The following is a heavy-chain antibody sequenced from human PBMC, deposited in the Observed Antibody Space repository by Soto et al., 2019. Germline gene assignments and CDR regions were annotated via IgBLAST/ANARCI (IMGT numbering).Heavy chain of an antibody. CDR1: GFTFSTYA. CDR3: PREGHGDWFDP. Sequence: QVQLVESGGGVVQPGRSLRLSCAASGFTFSTYAMHWVRQAPGKGLEWVATISDDGSNKYYADSVKGRFTISRDNPKDTLWLQMNSLRAEDTAVYYCPREGHGDWFDPWGQGTLVTVSS. D-gene: IGHD3-10*01. J-gene: IGHJ5*02. CDR2: ISDDGSNK. V-gene: IGHV3-30-3*01.